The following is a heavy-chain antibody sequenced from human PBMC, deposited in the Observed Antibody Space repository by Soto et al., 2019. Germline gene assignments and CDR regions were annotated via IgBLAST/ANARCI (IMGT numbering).Heavy chain of an antibody. CDR1: GGSFTGYY. CDR3: ARGHGRFAH. CDR2: INHSGFT. Sequence: QLQLHQSGAGLLKPSETLSLTCDVSGGSFTGYYWAWIRQPPGKGLEWIGEINHSGFTIYNPSLTGRVTISLDASRSQFSLKLYSLTAADPAFYFCARGHGRFAHWGQGTLVTVSS. D-gene: IGHD3-3*01. J-gene: IGHJ4*02. V-gene: IGHV4-34*01.